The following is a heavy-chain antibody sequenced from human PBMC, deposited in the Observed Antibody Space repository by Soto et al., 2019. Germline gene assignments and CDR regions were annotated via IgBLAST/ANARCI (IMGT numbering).Heavy chain of an antibody. CDR1: GFTVSNYW. J-gene: IGHJ4*02. CDR3: VKEIAAAQ. CDR2: INKDGSQT. D-gene: IGHD6-25*01. V-gene: IGHV3-7*01. Sequence: EVQLVESGGALVQPGGSLRLTCATSGFTVSNYWMTWVRQAPGKGLEWVANINKDGSQTSFVDSVKGRFTIFRDNAKSSLYLQMNSLRGEDTAKYYCVKEIAAAQWGQGTLVPVSS.